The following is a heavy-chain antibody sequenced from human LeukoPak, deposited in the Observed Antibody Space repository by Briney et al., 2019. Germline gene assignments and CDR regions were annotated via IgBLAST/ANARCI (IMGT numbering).Heavy chain of an antibody. CDR3: ARDSPVYYDFWSGYYTDDAFDI. CDR2: IYYSGST. CDR1: GGSISSYY. D-gene: IGHD3-3*01. J-gene: IGHJ3*02. Sequence: ESSETLSLTCTVSGGSISSYYWGWIRQPPGKGLEWIGSIYYSGSTYYNPSLKSRVTISVDTSKNQFSLKLSSVTAADTAVYYCARDSPVYYDFWSGYYTDDAFDIWGQGTMVTVSS. V-gene: IGHV4-39*07.